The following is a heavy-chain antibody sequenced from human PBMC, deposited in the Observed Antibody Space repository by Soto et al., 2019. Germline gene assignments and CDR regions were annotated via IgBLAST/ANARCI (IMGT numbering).Heavy chain of an antibody. V-gene: IGHV1-58*01. CDR1: GFTFTSSA. Sequence: KVSCKASGFTFTSSAVQWVRQARGQRLEWIGWIVVGSGNTNYAQKFQERVTITRDMSTSTAYMELSSLRSEDTAVYYCAADRDGVVIISSVWGQGTLVTVSS. J-gene: IGHJ4*02. D-gene: IGHD3-3*01. CDR2: IVVGSGNT. CDR3: AADRDGVVIISSV.